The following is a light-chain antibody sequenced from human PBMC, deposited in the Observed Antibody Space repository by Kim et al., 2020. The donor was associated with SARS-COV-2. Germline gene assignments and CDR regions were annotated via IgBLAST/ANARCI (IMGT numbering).Light chain of an antibody. J-gene: IGKJ4*01. CDR3: QQRSNWALT. CDR1: QSVSSY. Sequence: LSPGERATRSCRASQSVSSYLAWYQQKPGQAPRLLIYDASNRATGIPARFSGSGSGTDFTLTISSLEPEDFAVYYCQQRSNWALTFGGGTKVDIK. CDR2: DAS. V-gene: IGKV3-11*01.